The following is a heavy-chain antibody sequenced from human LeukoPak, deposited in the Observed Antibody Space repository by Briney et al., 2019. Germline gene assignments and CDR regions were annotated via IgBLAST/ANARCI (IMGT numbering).Heavy chain of an antibody. CDR3: ATEGRFGEFYFDY. Sequence: ASVKVSCKASGYTFTGYYMHWVRQAPGQGPEWMGWINPNSGGTNYAQKFQGWVTMTRDTSISTAYMELSRLRSDDTAVYYCATEGRFGEFYFDYWGQGTLVTVSS. D-gene: IGHD3-10*01. CDR2: INPNSGGT. V-gene: IGHV1-2*04. J-gene: IGHJ4*02. CDR1: GYTFTGYY.